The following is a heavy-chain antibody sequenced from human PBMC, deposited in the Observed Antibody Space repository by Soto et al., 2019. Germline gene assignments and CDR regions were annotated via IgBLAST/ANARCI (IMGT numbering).Heavy chain of an antibody. V-gene: IGHV3-49*03. D-gene: IGHD2-2*01. CDR2: IKNLKYGGTA. Sequence: GGSLRLSCTTSGFIFGDYAMYWFRQAPGKGLECIGFIKNLKYGGTADYAASVRGRFTISRDDSKSIAYLQMNSLKTEDTAVYYCTRDALVPAITDRNYFYYGLDVWGQGTTVTVSS. CDR3: TRDALVPAITDRNYFYYGLDV. CDR1: GFIFGDYA. J-gene: IGHJ6*02.